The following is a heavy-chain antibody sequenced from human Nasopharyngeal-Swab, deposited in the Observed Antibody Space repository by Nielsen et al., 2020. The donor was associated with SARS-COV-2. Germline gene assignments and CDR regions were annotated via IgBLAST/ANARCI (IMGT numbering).Heavy chain of an antibody. Sequence: GETLKISCKGSGYSFTSYWIGWVRQMPGKGLEWMGIIDPGDTDTRHSPSFQGQVTISADKSINTPHLQWSSLKASDTAMYYCVKLGKDYSGLRNWFDPWGQGTLVTVSS. J-gene: IGHJ5*02. CDR2: IDPGDTDT. V-gene: IGHV5-51*01. CDR1: GYSFTSYW. D-gene: IGHD5-12*01. CDR3: VKLGKDYSGLRNWFDP.